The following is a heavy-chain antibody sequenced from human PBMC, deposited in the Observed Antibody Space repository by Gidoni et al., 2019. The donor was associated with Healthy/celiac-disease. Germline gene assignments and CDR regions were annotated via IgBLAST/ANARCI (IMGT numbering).Heavy chain of an antibody. V-gene: IGHV4-59*01. D-gene: IGHD2-2*01. Sequence: QVQLQESGPGLVKPSETLSLTSISSYYWSWIRQPPGKGLEWIGYIYYSGSTNYNPSPKSRVTISVDTSKNQFSLKLSSVTAADTAVYYCARSIDKYAPAFYIYWGQGTLVTVSS. CDR2: IYYSGST. CDR3: ARSIDKYAPAFYIY. J-gene: IGHJ4*02. CDR1: ISSYY.